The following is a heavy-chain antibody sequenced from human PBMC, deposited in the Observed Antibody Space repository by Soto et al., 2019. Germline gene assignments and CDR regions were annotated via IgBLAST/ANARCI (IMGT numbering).Heavy chain of an antibody. V-gene: IGHV4-39*01. CDR1: GGSISSSRFY. CDR3: ARGFGEFPTTSSWAY. Sequence: QLQLQGSGPGLVKPSETLSLTCTVSGGSISSSRFYWGWIRQPPGKGLEWIGSIYYSGNTYYNPSLKSRVPISVDTSKSQFSLKLSSVTAADTAVYYCARGFGEFPTTSSWAYWGQGTLVTVSS. D-gene: IGHD3-10*01. J-gene: IGHJ4*02. CDR2: IYYSGNT.